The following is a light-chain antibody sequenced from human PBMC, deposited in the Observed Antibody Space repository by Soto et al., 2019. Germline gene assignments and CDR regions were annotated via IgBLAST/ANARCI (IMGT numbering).Light chain of an antibody. CDR3: MQALQTPLT. J-gene: IGKJ4*01. CDR2: LGS. Sequence: SPLSLHVTPGEPSSISCRSSQRLLYSNGYNYLDWFLQKPGQSPQLLIYLGSNRASGVPDRFNGSGSGTDFTLKISRVEAEDVGVYYCMQALQTPLTFGGGTKVDIK. CDR1: QRLLYSNGYNY. V-gene: IGKV2-28*01.